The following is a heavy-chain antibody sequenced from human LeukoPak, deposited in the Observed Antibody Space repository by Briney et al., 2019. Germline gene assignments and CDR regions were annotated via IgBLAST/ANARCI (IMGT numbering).Heavy chain of an antibody. CDR1: GFPFSSFA. CDR2: ISYDGSNK. CDR3: ARVPGYYVYYFDY. J-gene: IGHJ4*02. Sequence: GGPLRLPCEASGFPFSSFAMPGARQPQGKGREGGVVISYDGSNKYYADSVKGRFTISRDNSKNTLYLQNSLRAEDTAVYYCARVPGYYVYYFDYWGQGTLVTVSS. D-gene: IGHD3-9*01. V-gene: IGHV3-30*04.